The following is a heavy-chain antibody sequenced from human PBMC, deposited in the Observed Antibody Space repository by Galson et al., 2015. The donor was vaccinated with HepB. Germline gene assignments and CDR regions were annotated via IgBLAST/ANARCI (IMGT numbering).Heavy chain of an antibody. Sequence: LSLTCSVSGTSIGSHYWTWIRQPPGKGLEWIGYIDNTGGTYYNPSLRSRVTMSLHSSKNQFSLQLTSMTAADTANYYCAGDRARRGWFYPWGQGTLVTVSS. J-gene: IGHJ5*02. CDR1: GTSIGSHY. CDR3: AGDRARRGWFYP. CDR2: IDNTGGT. V-gene: IGHV4-59*11.